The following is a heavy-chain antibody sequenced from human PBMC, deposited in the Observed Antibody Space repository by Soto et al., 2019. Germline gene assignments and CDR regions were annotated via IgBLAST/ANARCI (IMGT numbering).Heavy chain of an antibody. Sequence: GSLRLSCTASGFTFSDYAMAWVRQAPGKGLEWVSTISGGSSVTYYGDSVKGRFTISRDNAKKTLFLQLNRLSAEAPATYCCAEVLSKNYYSPLQLWGQGTQVNVSS. V-gene: IGHV3-23*01. CDR3: AEVLSKNYYSPLQL. CDR2: ISGGSSVT. J-gene: IGHJ1*01. CDR1: GFTFSDYA. D-gene: IGHD3-10*01.